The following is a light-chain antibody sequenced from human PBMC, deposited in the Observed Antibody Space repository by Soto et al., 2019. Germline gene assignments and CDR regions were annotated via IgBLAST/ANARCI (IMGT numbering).Light chain of an antibody. J-gene: IGLJ3*02. CDR3: ETWGSNTHTV. V-gene: IGLV4-60*02. Sequence: QAVVTQSSSASASLGSSVKLTCTLSSGHSSYIIAWHQQQPGKAPRYLMKLEGSGSYNKGSGVPDRFSGSSSGADRYLTISNLQFEDEADDYCETWGSNTHTVFGGGTKLTVL. CDR2: LEGSGSY. CDR1: SGHSSYI.